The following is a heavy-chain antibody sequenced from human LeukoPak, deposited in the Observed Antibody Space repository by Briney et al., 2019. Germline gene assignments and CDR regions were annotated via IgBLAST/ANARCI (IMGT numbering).Heavy chain of an antibody. D-gene: IGHD6-13*01. Sequence: AASVKVSCKDSGDTFSSYAISWVRQAPGQGLEWMGGIIPIFGTANYAQKFQGRVTITTDESTSTAYMELSSLRSEDTAVYYCANVYRSILNWFDPWGPGTLVTVSS. CDR2: IIPIFGTA. V-gene: IGHV1-69*05. J-gene: IGHJ5*02. CDR1: GDTFSSYA. CDR3: ANVYRSILNWFDP.